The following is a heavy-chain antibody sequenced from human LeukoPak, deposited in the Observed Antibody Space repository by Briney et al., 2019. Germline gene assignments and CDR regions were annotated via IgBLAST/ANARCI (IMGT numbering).Heavy chain of an antibody. CDR2: IHTSGST. D-gene: IGHD3-10*01. V-gene: IGHV4-61*02. J-gene: IGHJ6*03. CDR3: AKVGSGSVSAWDYYYMDV. CDR1: GDSISSGNYY. Sequence: SETLSLTCTVSGDSISSGNYYWSWIRQPAGKGLEWIGRIHTSGSTNYNPSLKSRATRSVDTSKSQFYLKLSSVTGAGTAVYYCAKVGSGSVSAWDYYYMDVWGKGTTVTVSS.